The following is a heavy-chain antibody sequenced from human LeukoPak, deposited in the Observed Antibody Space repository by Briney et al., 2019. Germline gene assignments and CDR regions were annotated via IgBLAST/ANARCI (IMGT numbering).Heavy chain of an antibody. CDR1: GFTFSSYG. J-gene: IGHJ4*02. Sequence: GGSLRLSCAASGFTFSSYGMHWVRQAPGKGLEWVAFIRYDGSNKYYADSVKGRFTISRDNFKNTLYLQMSSLRAGDTAVYYCAKDRDDIGWYSFDFWGQGTLVTVAS. V-gene: IGHV3-30*02. CDR2: IRYDGSNK. CDR3: AKDRDDIGWYSFDF. D-gene: IGHD6-19*01.